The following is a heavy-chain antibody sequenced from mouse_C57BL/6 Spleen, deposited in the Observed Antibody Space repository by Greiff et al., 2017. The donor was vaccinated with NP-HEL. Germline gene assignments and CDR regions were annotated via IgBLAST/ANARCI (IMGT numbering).Heavy chain of an antibody. Sequence: QRRQDGPELVKPGASVKISCKASGYSFTGYYMNWVKQSPEKSLEWIGEINPSTGGTTYNQKFKAKATLTVDKSSSTAYMQLKSLTSEDSAVYYCARRAYYSNYYFDYWGQGTTLTVSS. CDR3: ARRAYYSNYYFDY. CDR1: GYSFTGYY. D-gene: IGHD2-5*01. CDR2: INPSTGGT. J-gene: IGHJ2*01. V-gene: IGHV1-42*01.